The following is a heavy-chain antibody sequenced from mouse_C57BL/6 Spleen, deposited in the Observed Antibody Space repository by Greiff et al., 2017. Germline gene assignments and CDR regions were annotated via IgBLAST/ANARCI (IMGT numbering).Heavy chain of an antibody. CDR1: GYTFTDYN. V-gene: IGHV1-18*01. Sequence: VQLKQSGPELVKPGASVKIPCKASGYTFTDYNMDWVKQSHGKSLEWIGDINPNNGGTIYNQKFKGKATLTVDKSSSTAYMELRSLTSEDTAVYYWARENYYGSSYSFAYWGQGTLVTVSA. J-gene: IGHJ3*01. CDR3: ARENYYGSSYSFAY. CDR2: INPNNGGT. D-gene: IGHD1-1*01.